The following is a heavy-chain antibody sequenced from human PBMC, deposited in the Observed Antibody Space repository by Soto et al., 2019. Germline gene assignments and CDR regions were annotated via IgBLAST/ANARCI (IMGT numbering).Heavy chain of an antibody. V-gene: IGHV4-39*01. Sequence: PSETLSLTCTVSGGSISSSSYYWGWIRQPPGKGLEWIGSIYYSGSTYYNPSLKSRVTISVDTSKNQFSLKLSSVTAADTAVYYCASHIRATGLPNDYWGQGPLVTV. CDR2: IYYSGST. CDR1: GGSISSSSYY. D-gene: IGHD3-9*01. CDR3: ASHIRATGLPNDY. J-gene: IGHJ4*02.